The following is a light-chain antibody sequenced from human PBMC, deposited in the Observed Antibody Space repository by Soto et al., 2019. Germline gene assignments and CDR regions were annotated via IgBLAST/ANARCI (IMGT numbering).Light chain of an antibody. Sequence: DIQLTQSPSFLSASVGDRVTITCRASQGISSYLAWYQQKPGKAPKFLIYAASTLQSGVPSRFSGSGSGTEFTLTISRLQPEDCATYYCQKLNNYPISFGQGTRLEIK. CDR3: QKLNNYPIS. CDR2: AAS. V-gene: IGKV1-9*01. CDR1: QGISSY. J-gene: IGKJ5*01.